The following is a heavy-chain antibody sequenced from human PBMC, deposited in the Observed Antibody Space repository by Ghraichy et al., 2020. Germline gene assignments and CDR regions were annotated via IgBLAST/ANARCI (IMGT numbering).Heavy chain of an antibody. V-gene: IGHV3-7*03. Sequence: GGSLRLSCAASGFTFSSYWMSWVRQAPGKGLEWVANIKQDGSEKYYVDSVKGRFTISRDKAKNSLYLQMNSLRAEDTAVYYCAREGTNGVFSYDYWGQGTLVTVSS. CDR3: AREGTNGVFSYDY. J-gene: IGHJ4*02. CDR2: IKQDGSEK. CDR1: GFTFSSYW. D-gene: IGHD2-8*01.